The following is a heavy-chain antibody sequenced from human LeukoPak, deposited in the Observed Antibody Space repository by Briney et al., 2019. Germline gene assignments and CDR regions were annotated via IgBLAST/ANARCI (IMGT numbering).Heavy chain of an antibody. V-gene: IGHV1-8*01. J-gene: IGHJ4*02. CDR2: MNPNSGNT. CDR3: ARPPSRRAVAGLNY. CDR1: GYTFTSYD. Sequence: ASVKVSCKASGYTFTSYDINWVRQATGQGLEWMGWMNPNSGNTGYAQKFQGRVTMTRNTSISTAYMELSSLRSEDTAVYYCARPPSRRAVAGLNYWGQGTLVTVSS. D-gene: IGHD6-19*01.